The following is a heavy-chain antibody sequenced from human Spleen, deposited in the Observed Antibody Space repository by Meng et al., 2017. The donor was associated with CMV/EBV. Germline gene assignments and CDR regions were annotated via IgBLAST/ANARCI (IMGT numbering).Heavy chain of an antibody. CDR1: GGSVTIGSYY. CDR2: IYYSGST. Sequence: ESLKISCTVSGGSVTIGSYYWSWIRQPPGKGLEWLGYIYYSGSTNYNPNPSLESRVSISADTSKNQFSLKLSSVTAADTAVYYCARDRGDYDILTGYYANWFDPWGQGTLVTVSS. J-gene: IGHJ5*02. CDR3: ARDRGDYDILTGYYANWFDP. D-gene: IGHD3-9*01. V-gene: IGHV4-61*01.